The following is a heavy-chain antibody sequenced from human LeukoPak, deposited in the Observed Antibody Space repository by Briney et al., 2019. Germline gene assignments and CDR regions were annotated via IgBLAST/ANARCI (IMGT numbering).Heavy chain of an antibody. Sequence: GGSLRLSCAASGIRFSGSGMHWVRQAPGKGLEWVSFIQNHGGDKNYADSVKGRFTVSRDNSQNTVYLQMNSLRAEDTAVYYCAKGFGYGDYGPFDYWGQGTLVTVSS. CDR3: AKGFGYGDYGPFDY. V-gene: IGHV3-30*02. D-gene: IGHD4-17*01. CDR1: GIRFSGSG. CDR2: IQNHGGDK. J-gene: IGHJ4*02.